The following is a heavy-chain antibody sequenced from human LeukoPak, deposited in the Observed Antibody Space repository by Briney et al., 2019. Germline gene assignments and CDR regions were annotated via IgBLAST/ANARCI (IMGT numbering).Heavy chain of an antibody. D-gene: IGHD7-27*01. CDR3: AREFLPTGAHTDAFDI. V-gene: IGHV3-23*01. CDR2: ITGSGGST. CDR1: GFTFSSYV. J-gene: IGHJ3*02. Sequence: GGSLRLSCAASGFTFSSYVMSWVRQAPGKGLERVSSITGSGGSTYYADSVKGRFTISRDNAKNTVDLQMNSLTAEDTAVYLCAREFLPTGAHTDAFDIWGQGTMVTVSS.